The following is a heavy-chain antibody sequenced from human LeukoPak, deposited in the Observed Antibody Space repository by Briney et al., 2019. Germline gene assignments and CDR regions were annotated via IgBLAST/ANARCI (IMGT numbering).Heavy chain of an antibody. CDR1: GFTVDTYW. Sequence: GGSLRLSCVASGFTVDTYWMSWVRQAPGKGLDWVAHIKEDGTRKYYVDSVRGRFTISRDNAKNSLFLQMNSLRVEDTAVFYCVAWGSLVVWGQGTLVTVS. J-gene: IGHJ4*02. V-gene: IGHV3-7*01. CDR3: VAWGSLVV. CDR2: IKEDGTRK. D-gene: IGHD3-16*01.